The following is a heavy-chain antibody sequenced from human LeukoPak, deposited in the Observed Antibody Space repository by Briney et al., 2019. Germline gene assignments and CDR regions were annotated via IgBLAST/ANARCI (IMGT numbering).Heavy chain of an antibody. D-gene: IGHD6-19*01. CDR2: IIPILGIA. J-gene: IGHJ1*01. Sequence: SVKVSCKASGGTFSSYAISWVRQAPGQGLEWMGRIIPILGIANYAQKFQGRVTITADKSTSTAYTELSSLRSEDTAVYYCARAVAGVKEYFQHWGQGTLVTVST. CDR1: GGTFSSYA. V-gene: IGHV1-69*04. CDR3: ARAVAGVKEYFQH.